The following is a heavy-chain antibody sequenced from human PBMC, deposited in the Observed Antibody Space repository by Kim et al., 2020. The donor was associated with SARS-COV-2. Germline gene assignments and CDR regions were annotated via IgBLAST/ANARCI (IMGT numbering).Heavy chain of an antibody. J-gene: IGHJ4*02. CDR3: AKFLGDRVSMVRGVTPPFDY. Sequence: GGSLRLSCAASGFTFNNYAMSWVRQTAGKGLEWVSAISGIGTSTYYADFVKGRFAISRDNTKNTLFLQMNSLRAEDTAVYYCAKFLGDRVSMVRGVTPPFDYWGQGILVTVSS. CDR2: ISGIGTST. CDR1: GFTFNNYA. D-gene: IGHD3-10*01. V-gene: IGHV3-23*01.